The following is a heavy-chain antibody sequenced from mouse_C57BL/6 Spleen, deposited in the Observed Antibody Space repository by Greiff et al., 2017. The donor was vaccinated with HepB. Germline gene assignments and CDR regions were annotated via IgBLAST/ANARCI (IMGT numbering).Heavy chain of an antibody. J-gene: IGHJ2*01. CDR1: GYTFTDYY. Sequence: VQLQQSGAELVRPGASVKLSCKASGYTFTDYYINWVKQRPGQGLEWIARIYPGSGNTYYNEKFKGKATLTAEKSSSTAYMQLSSLTSEDSAVYFCARRTTLGEFDYWGQGTTLTVSS. CDR2: IYPGSGNT. CDR3: ARRTTLGEFDY. V-gene: IGHV1-76*01. D-gene: IGHD1-1*01.